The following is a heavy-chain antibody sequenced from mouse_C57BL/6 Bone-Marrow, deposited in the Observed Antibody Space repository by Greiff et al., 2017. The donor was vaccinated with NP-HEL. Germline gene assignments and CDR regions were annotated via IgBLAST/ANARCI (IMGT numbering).Heavy chain of an antibody. V-gene: IGHV5-16*01. Sequence: EVQLVESEGGLVQPGSSMKLSCTASGFTFSDYYMAWVRQVPEKGLEWVANINYDGSSTYYLDSLKSRFIISRDNAKNILYLQMSSLKSEDTATYYCARDTRYRGYAMDYWGQGTSVTVSS. CDR3: ARDTRYRGYAMDY. J-gene: IGHJ4*01. CDR2: INYDGSST. CDR1: GFTFSDYY. D-gene: IGHD2-14*01.